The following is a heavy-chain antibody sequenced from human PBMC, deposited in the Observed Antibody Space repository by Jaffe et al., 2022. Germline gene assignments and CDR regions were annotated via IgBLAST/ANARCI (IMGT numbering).Heavy chain of an antibody. J-gene: IGHJ5*02. Sequence: EVQLVQSGAEVKKPGESLKISCKGSGYSFTNFWIAWVRQMPGKGLEWMGIIYPDDSDTRYSPSFQGRVTISVDKSINTAYLQWSSLRASDTAMYYCARRTDYGEDNWFDPWGQGTLVTVSS. CDR1: GYSFTNFW. CDR2: IYPDDSDT. V-gene: IGHV5-51*03. CDR3: ARRTDYGEDNWFDP. D-gene: IGHD4-17*01.